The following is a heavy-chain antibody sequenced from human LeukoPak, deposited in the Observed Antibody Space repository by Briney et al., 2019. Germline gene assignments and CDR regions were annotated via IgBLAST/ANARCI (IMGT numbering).Heavy chain of an antibody. CDR2: ISSNGGST. J-gene: IGHJ3*02. D-gene: IGHD1-14*01. Sequence: GGSLRLSCAASGFTFSSYAMHWVRQAPGKGLEYVSAISSNGGSTYYANSVKGRFTISRDNSKNTLYLQMGSLRAEDMAVYYCARDLPPEDAFDIWGQGTMVTVSS. CDR3: ARDLPPEDAFDI. CDR1: GFTFSSYA. V-gene: IGHV3-64*01.